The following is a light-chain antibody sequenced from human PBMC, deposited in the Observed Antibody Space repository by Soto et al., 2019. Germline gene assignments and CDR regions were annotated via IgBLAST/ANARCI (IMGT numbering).Light chain of an antibody. V-gene: IGKV3-20*01. CDR2: GAS. CDR3: QQYGSSPPYT. CDR1: QSVSSSY. Sequence: EIVLTQSPGTLSLSPGERATLSCRASQSVSSSYFAWYQQKPGQAPRLLIYGASSRATGIPDRFSGSGSGTDFTLTISRLEPEDFAVYYCQQYGSSPPYTFGQGTNLEIK. J-gene: IGKJ2*01.